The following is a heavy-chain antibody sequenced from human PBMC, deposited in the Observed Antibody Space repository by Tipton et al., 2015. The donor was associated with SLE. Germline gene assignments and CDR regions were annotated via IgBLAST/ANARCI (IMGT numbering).Heavy chain of an antibody. CDR1: GGSFSGYY. CDR2: INHSGST. D-gene: IGHD3-3*01. J-gene: IGHJ6*03. V-gene: IGHV4-34*09. Sequence: TLSLTCAVYGGSFSGYYWSWIRQPPGKGLEWIGEINHSGSTNYNPSLRSRVIISVDTSKNQFSLKVSSVTAADTAVYFCARAAYYDFWSGYPMDVWGEGTTVTVSS. CDR3: ARAAYYDFWSGYPMDV.